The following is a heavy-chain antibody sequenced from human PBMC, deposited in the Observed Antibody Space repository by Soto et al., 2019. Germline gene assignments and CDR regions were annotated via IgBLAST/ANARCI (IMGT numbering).Heavy chain of an antibody. CDR1: GDSISSGGDY. Sequence: TLSLTCTVSGDSISSGGDYWSWIRQHPGKGVEWSGYIDYSGSTDYNPALKRRVTISVDTSNNQFSLKLISVTAADTAVYYCERDTPSGYSYGSFDSWGQGTLVTVSS. V-gene: IGHV4-31*03. J-gene: IGHJ4*02. CDR3: ERDTPSGYSYGSFDS. CDR2: IDYSGST. D-gene: IGHD5-18*01.